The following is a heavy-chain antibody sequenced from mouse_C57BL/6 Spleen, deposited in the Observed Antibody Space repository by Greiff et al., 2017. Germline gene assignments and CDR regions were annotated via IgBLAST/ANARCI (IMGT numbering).Heavy chain of an antibody. CDR1: GYTFTSYG. D-gene: IGHD2-1*01. Sequence: VKLQESGAELARPGASVKLSCKASGYTFTSYGISWVKQRTGQGLEWIGEIYPRSGNTYYNEKFKGKATLTADKSPSTAYMELRSLTSEDSAVYFCAGGNYGFDYWGQGTTLTVSS. CDR2: IYPRSGNT. CDR3: AGGNYGFDY. J-gene: IGHJ2*01. V-gene: IGHV1-81*01.